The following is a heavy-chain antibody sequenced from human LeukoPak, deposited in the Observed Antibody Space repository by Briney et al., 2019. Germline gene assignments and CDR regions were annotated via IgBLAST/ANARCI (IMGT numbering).Heavy chain of an antibody. J-gene: IGHJ4*02. V-gene: IGHV1-8*01. CDR2: MNPNSAKT. D-gene: IGHD6-13*01. CDR1: GYTFISYD. Sequence: ASVKVSCKASGYTFISYDINWVRQATGQGLEWMGWMNPNSAKTVYAQRFQDRVTLTWNTSISTAYMELSSLRYEDAAVYYCVRRTRIAAASMDVWGQGTLVTVSS. CDR3: VRRTRIAAASMDV.